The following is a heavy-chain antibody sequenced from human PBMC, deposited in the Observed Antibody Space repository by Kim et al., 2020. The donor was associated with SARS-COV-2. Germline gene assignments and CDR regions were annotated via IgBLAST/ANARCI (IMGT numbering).Heavy chain of an antibody. Sequence: SETLSLTCTVSGVSMSTFSWTWIRQPPGKGPEWIGYISDSGKTSYSPSLRGGVTISQETTKNQSSLKLTTVAAADTAVYYCANMRNYYGMDVWCQGTTVTVSS. D-gene: IGHD3-16*01. CDR1: GVSMSTFS. J-gene: IGHJ6*02. CDR2: ISDSGKT. CDR3: ANMRNYYGMDV. V-gene: IGHV4-59*01.